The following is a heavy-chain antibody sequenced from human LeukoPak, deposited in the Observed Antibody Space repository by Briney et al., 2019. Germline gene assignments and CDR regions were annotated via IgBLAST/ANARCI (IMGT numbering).Heavy chain of an antibody. CDR3: AKDRGIISDY. Sequence: GGSLRLSCAASGFTFSSYWMHWVRQTPGKGLVWVSRINSDGSSTTYADSVKGRFTISRDNAKNTMYLQMNSLRVEDTAVYYCAKDRGIISDYWGQGTLVTVSS. D-gene: IGHD3-10*01. V-gene: IGHV3-74*01. CDR1: GFTFSSYW. CDR2: INSDGSST. J-gene: IGHJ4*02.